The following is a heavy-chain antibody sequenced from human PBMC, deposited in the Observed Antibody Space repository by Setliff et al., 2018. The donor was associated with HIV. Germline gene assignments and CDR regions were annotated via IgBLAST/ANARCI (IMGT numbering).Heavy chain of an antibody. CDR3: ARLRITMIMMLNYFDY. D-gene: IGHD3-22*01. CDR1: GDSITSPSSY. Sequence: SETLSLTCTVSGDSITSPSSYWHWIRQHPEKALEWIGYIFHSGDTYYNPSLKSRVTMSVDTSKNQFSLRLTSVTAADTAVYFCARLRITMIMMLNYFDYWGQGTLVTVSS. J-gene: IGHJ4*02. V-gene: IGHV4-31*03. CDR2: IFHSGDT.